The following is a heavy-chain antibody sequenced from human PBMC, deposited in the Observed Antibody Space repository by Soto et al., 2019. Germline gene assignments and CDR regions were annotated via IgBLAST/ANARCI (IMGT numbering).Heavy chain of an antibody. Sequence: KTSETLSLTCAVSGGSISSSNWWSWVRQPPGKGLEWIGEIYHSGSTNYNPSLKSRVTISVDKSKKQFSLRLSSVTAADTAVYYCARAVQRQWLCGMDVWGQGTTVTVSS. CDR3: ARAVQRQWLCGMDV. D-gene: IGHD6-19*01. CDR2: IYHSGST. J-gene: IGHJ6*02. V-gene: IGHV4-4*02. CDR1: GGSISSSNW.